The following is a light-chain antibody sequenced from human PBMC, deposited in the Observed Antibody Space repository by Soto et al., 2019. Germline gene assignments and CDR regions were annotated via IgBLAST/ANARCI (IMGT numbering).Light chain of an antibody. J-gene: IGKJ5*01. CDR2: AAS. CDR3: QLLNFYPIT. CDR1: QGISSY. Sequence: DIQLTQSPSFLSASVGDRVTITCRASQGISSYLAWYQQKPGKAPKLLIYAASTLQSGVPSRFSGSGSGTEFTLTISSLKLYHFATSYSQLLNFYPITFGQGTRLEIK. V-gene: IGKV1-9*01.